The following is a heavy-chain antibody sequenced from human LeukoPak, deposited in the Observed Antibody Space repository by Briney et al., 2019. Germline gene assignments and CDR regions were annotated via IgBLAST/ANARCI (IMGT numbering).Heavy chain of an antibody. Sequence: SETLSLTCDVYGGSFSGYYWSWIRQPPGKGLEWVGEINHSGSTNYNPSLKSRVTISVDTSKNQFSLKLSSVTAADTAVYYCARAFAAAVVVAAPDYWGQGTLVTVTS. CDR1: GGSFSGYY. V-gene: IGHV4-34*01. CDR3: ARAFAAAVVVAAPDY. J-gene: IGHJ4*02. CDR2: INHSGST. D-gene: IGHD2-15*01.